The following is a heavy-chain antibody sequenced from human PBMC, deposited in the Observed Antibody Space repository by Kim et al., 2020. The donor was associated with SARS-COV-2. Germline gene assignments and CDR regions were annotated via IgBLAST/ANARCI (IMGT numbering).Heavy chain of an antibody. CDR3: ARERLVGATDELDY. CDR2: ISSSSSTI. CDR1: GFTFSSYS. V-gene: IGHV3-48*02. D-gene: IGHD1-26*01. J-gene: IGHJ4*02. Sequence: GGSLRLSCAASGFTFSSYSMNWVRQAPGKGLEWVSYISSSSSTIYYADSVKGRFTISRDNAKNSLYLQMNSLRDEDTAVYYCARERLVGATDELDYWGQGTLVTVSS.